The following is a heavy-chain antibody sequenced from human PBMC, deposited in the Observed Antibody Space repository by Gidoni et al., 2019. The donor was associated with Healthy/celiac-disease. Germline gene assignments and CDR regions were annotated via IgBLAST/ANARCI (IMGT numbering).Heavy chain of an antibody. D-gene: IGHD2-15*01. J-gene: IGHJ4*02. CDR1: GFPFRRSS. V-gene: IGHV3-21*01. Sequence: EVQLVESGGGLVKPGGSLILSCAASGFPFRRSSMNWVRQAPGKGLEWVSSISSSSSYIYYADSVKGRFTISRDNAKNSLYLQMNSLRAEDTAVYYCAPALCSGGSCYSEYFDYWGQGTLVTVSS. CDR3: APALCSGGSCYSEYFDY. CDR2: ISSSSSYI.